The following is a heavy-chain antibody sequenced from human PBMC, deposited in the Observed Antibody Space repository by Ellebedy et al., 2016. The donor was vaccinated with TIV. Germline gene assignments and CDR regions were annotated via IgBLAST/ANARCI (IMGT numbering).Heavy chain of an antibody. J-gene: IGHJ4*02. V-gene: IGHV3-53*01. D-gene: IGHD1-1*01. Sequence: PGGSLRLSCVVSGFTVCNNYMSWVRHAPGNELELVSVIYSGGSIYYADSVRGRLTISRDSSKNTVYLQINSLRGEDTAVYYCARRDRVVGTDYWGQGTLVTVSS. CDR2: IYSGGSI. CDR1: GFTVCNNY. CDR3: ARRDRVVGTDY.